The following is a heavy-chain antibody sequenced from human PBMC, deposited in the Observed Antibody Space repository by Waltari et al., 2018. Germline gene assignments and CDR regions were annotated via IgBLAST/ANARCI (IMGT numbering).Heavy chain of an antibody. Sequence: EVQLVESGGGLVQPGGSLRLSCAASGFTFSSYSMNWVRQAPGKGLEWVSYISSSSSTIYYADSVKGRFTISRDNAKNSLYLQMNSLRAEDTAVYYCARDVSAVVAFSPDYWGQGTLVTVSS. J-gene: IGHJ4*02. V-gene: IGHV3-48*04. CDR3: ARDVSAVVAFSPDY. D-gene: IGHD3-22*01. CDR2: ISSSSSTI. CDR1: GFTFSSYS.